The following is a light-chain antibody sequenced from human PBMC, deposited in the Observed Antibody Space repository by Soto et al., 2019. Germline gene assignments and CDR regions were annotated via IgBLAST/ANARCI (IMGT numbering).Light chain of an antibody. J-gene: IGKJ5*01. CDR1: QSVSSSY. Sequence: ENMFAQGPGTLSWCPGKRTNLSCRASQSVSSSYLAWYQQKPGQAPRLLIYGASSRATGIPDRFSGSGSGTDFSLTISTLEPEDFAVYYCQQYGSSSIPFGPETLLEIK. CDR2: GAS. CDR3: QQYGSSSIP. V-gene: IGKV3-20*01.